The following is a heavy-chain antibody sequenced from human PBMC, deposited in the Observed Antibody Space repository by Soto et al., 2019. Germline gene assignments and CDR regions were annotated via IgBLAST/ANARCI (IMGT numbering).Heavy chain of an antibody. CDR2: IYYSGST. D-gene: IGHD3-10*01. J-gene: IGHJ5*02. CDR3: ARVKGQVTMVRGVIITGYNWFDP. V-gene: IGHV4-59*01. CDR1: GGSLSSYY. Sequence: PSETLSLTFTVSGGSLSSYYWIWVRQPPGEGMEWIGYIYYSGSTNYNPSLKSRVTISVDTSKNQFSLKLSSVTAADTAVYYCARVKGQVTMVRGVIITGYNWFDPWGQGTLVTVSS.